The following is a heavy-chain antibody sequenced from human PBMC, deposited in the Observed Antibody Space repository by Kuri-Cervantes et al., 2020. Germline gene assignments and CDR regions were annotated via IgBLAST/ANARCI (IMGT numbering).Heavy chain of an antibody. D-gene: IGHD1-26*01. CDR2: ISYDGSNK. V-gene: IGHV3-30-3*01. J-gene: IGHJ4*02. CDR1: GFTFSSYA. CDR3: VKVYWGVRTFDY. Sequence: GGSLRLSCAASGFTFSSYAMHWVRQAPGKGLEWVAVISYDGSNKYYADSVKGRFTISRDNSKNTLYLQMNSLRAEDTALYYCVKVYWGVRTFDYWGQGTLVTVSS.